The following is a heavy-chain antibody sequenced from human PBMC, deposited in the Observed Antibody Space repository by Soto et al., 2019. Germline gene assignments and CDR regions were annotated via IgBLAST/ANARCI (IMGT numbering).Heavy chain of an antibody. CDR3: AVYSSPSHYYYGMDV. CDR1: GGSISSSSYY. Sequence: KTSETLSLTCTVSGGSISSSSYYWGWIRQPPGKGLEWIGSIYYSGSTYYNPSLKSRVTISVDTSKNQFSLKLSSVTAADTAVYYCAVYSSPSHYYYGMDVWGQGTTVTVSS. CDR2: IYYSGST. V-gene: IGHV4-39*01. D-gene: IGHD6-6*01. J-gene: IGHJ6*02.